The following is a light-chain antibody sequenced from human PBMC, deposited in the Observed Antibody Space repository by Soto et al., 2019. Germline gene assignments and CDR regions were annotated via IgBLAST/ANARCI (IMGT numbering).Light chain of an antibody. V-gene: IGKV3-20*01. CDR3: QQYGSSYPWT. Sequence: ILLTQSPGTLSLSPGERATLSCRASQSVSSNYLAWYQQKPGQAPRLLIYGASSRATGIPDRFSGSGSGTDFTFTIRRLEPEDFAVYYCQQYGSSYPWTFGQGTKVDIK. CDR2: GAS. J-gene: IGKJ1*01. CDR1: QSVSSNY.